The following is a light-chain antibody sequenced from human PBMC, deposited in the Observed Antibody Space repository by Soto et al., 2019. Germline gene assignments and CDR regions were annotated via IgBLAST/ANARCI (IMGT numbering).Light chain of an antibody. CDR1: QSVSNNY. V-gene: IGKV3-20*01. CDR3: QQYRGWPRT. Sequence: EIVLTQSPGTLSLSPGERATLSCRASQSVSNNYLAWYQQKPGQAPRLLIYGASNRATGIPDRFSGSGSGTEFTLTINNLRPEDFAVYYCQQYRGWPRTFGQGTKVDIK. CDR2: GAS. J-gene: IGKJ1*01.